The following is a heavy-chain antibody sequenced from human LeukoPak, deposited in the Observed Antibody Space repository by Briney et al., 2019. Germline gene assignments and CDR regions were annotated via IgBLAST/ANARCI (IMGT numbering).Heavy chain of an antibody. CDR2: ISYDGSNK. V-gene: IGHV3-30*03. Sequence: GGSLRLSCAASGFTFSSYGMHWVRQAPGKGLEWVAVISYDGSNKYYADSVKGRFTISRDNAKNTLYLQLSSLRADDTAVYYCARGLSYAVAYGDYWGQGTLVTVSS. CDR3: ARGLSYAVAYGDY. J-gene: IGHJ4*02. D-gene: IGHD6-19*01. CDR1: GFTFSSYG.